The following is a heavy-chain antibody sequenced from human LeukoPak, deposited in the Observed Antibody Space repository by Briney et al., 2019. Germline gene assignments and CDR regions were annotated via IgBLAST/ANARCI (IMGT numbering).Heavy chain of an antibody. CDR3: ARDVLRYVDWLNNWFDP. Sequence: ASVKVSCKASGYTFTSYGISWVRQAPGQGLEWMGWISAYNGNTNYAQKLQGRVTMTTDTSTSTAYMELRSLRSDDTAVYYCARDVLRYVDWLNNWFDPWGQGTLVTVSS. J-gene: IGHJ5*02. CDR2: ISAYNGNT. V-gene: IGHV1-18*04. D-gene: IGHD3-9*01. CDR1: GYTFTSYG.